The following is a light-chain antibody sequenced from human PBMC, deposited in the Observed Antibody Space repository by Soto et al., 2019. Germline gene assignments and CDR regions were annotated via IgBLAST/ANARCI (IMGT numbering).Light chain of an antibody. CDR2: KSS. CDR3: QHYESXPLT. J-gene: IGKJ4*01. V-gene: IGKV1-5*03. Sequence: DIQMTQSPSTLSASVGDIVSIACRAIQSVSTWLDWYQQKPGKAPKLLIYKSSTLESGVPSMFSGGGSGTEFTLTISGLQPDDSATYFCQHYESXPLTCGGGTKV. CDR1: QSVSTW.